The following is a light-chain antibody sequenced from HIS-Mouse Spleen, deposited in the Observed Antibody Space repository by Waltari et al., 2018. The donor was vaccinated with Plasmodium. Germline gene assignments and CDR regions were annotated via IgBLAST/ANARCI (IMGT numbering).Light chain of an antibody. V-gene: IGKV1-9*01. CDR2: AAS. CDR3: QQLNSYPLT. J-gene: IGKJ4*01. CDR1: QGISSY. Sequence: DIQLTQSPSFLSASVGDRVTITCRASQGISSYLAWYQQKPGKAPKLLIYAASTWQSGVPSSFSGSGSGTEFTLTISSLQPEDFATYYCQQLNSYPLTFGGGTKVEIK.